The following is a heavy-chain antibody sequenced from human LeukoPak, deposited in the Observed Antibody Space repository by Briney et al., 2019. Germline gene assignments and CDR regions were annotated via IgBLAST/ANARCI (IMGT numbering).Heavy chain of an antibody. Sequence: GGSLRLSCAASGFTFSSYAMSWVRQAPGKGLEWVSAISGSGGSTYYADSVKGRFTISRDNSKNTLYLQMNSLRAEDTAVYYCAKDTNSMIVVGHFDYWGQGTLVTVSS. CDR2: ISGSGGST. D-gene: IGHD3-22*01. V-gene: IGHV3-23*01. J-gene: IGHJ4*02. CDR1: GFTFSSYA. CDR3: AKDTNSMIVVGHFDY.